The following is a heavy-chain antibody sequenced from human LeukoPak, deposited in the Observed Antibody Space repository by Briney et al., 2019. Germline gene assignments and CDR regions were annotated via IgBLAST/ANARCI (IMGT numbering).Heavy chain of an antibody. CDR2: ISGSGGST. D-gene: IGHD6-19*01. V-gene: IGHV3-23*01. J-gene: IGHJ4*02. CDR3: ARPLSSGNIVDY. Sequence: GGSLRLSCAASGFTFSSYAMSWVRQAPGKGLEWVSAISGSGGSTYYADSVKGRFTISRDDSKNTLYLQMNSLRAEDTAVYYCARPLSSGNIVDYWGQGTLVTVSS. CDR1: GFTFSSYA.